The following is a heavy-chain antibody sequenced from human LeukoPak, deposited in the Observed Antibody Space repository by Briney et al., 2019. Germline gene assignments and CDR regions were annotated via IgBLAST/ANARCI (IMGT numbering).Heavy chain of an antibody. J-gene: IGHJ4*02. Sequence: AGGSLRLSCAASGFTFSDYSMNWVRQAPGKGLEWVSSISSTSKYIYYGDSVKGRFTISRDNSKNTLYLQMNSLRAEDTAVYYCAKGGVYYYDSSGYADYWGQGTLVTVSS. CDR2: ISSTSKYI. CDR3: AKGGVYYYDSSGYADY. V-gene: IGHV3-21*04. CDR1: GFTFSDYS. D-gene: IGHD3-22*01.